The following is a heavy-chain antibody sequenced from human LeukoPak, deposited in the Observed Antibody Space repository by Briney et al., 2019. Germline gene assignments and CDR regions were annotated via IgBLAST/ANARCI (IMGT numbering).Heavy chain of an antibody. V-gene: IGHV3-11*01. Sequence: KPGGSLRLSCAASGFTFSDYAMSWIRQAPGQGLEWVSYISRSGDTIDYADSVKGRFSISRDNAKNSLYLQMNSLRAEDTAVYYCAGYHWNSGVVYWGRGTLVTVSS. D-gene: IGHD1-7*01. J-gene: IGHJ4*02. CDR1: GFTFSDYA. CDR2: ISRSGDTI. CDR3: AGYHWNSGVVY.